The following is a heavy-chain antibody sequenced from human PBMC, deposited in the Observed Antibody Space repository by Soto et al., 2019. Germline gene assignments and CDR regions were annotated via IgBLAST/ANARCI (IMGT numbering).Heavy chain of an antibody. D-gene: IGHD6-13*01. CDR1: GDSNSSYY. Sequence: SETLSLTCTVSGDSNSSYYWGWIRQPPGKGLEWIGYIYYSGSTNYNPSLKSRVTISVDTSKNQFSLKLSSVTAADTAVYYCASIGQQLYNWFDPWGQGTLVTVSS. CDR2: IYYSGST. V-gene: IGHV4-59*08. J-gene: IGHJ5*02. CDR3: ASIGQQLYNWFDP.